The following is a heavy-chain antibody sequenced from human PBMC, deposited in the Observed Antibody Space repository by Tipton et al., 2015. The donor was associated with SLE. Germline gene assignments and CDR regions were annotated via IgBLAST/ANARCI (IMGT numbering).Heavy chain of an antibody. CDR1: GGSISSHY. V-gene: IGHV4-59*11. J-gene: IGHJ6*02. Sequence: LRLSCTVSGGSISSHYWGWIRQPPGKGLEWIGYIYYSGSTNYNPSLKSRVTISVDTSKNQFSLKLSSVTAADTAVYYCARERIAAAGPTAGYGMDVWGQGTTVTVSS. CDR2: IYYSGST. CDR3: ARERIAAAGPTAGYGMDV. D-gene: IGHD6-13*01.